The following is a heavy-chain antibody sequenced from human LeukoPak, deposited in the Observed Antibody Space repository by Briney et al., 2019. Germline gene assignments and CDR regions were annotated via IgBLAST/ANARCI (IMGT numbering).Heavy chain of an antibody. CDR2: IYYSGST. V-gene: IGHV4-59*12. CDR1: GGSISSYY. J-gene: IGHJ6*03. CDR3: ARDFSSSSTVYYYYYMDV. Sequence: SETLSLTCTVSGGSISSYYWSWIRQPPGKGLDWIGYIYYSGSTNYNPSLKSRVTISLDTSKNQFSLKLSSVTAADTAIYYCARDFSSSSTVYYYYYMDVWGKGTTVTVSS. D-gene: IGHD6-6*01.